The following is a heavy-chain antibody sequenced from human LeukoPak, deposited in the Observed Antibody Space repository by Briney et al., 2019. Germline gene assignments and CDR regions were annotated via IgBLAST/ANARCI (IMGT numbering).Heavy chain of an antibody. CDR1: GYTFTSYD. Sequence: ASVKVSCKASGYTFTSYDINWVRQATGQGLEWMGWMNPNSGNTGYAQKFQGRVTITRNTSISTAYMELSSLRSEDTAVYYCARGFGYCTNGVCYKNYYYYMDVWGKGTTVTVSS. CDR3: ARGFGYCTNGVCYKNYYYYMDV. D-gene: IGHD2-8*01. CDR2: MNPNSGNT. V-gene: IGHV1-8*03. J-gene: IGHJ6*03.